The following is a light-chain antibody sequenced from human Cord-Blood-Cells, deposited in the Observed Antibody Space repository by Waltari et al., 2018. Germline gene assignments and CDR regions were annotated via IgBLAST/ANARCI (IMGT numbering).Light chain of an antibody. J-gene: IGLJ3*02. CDR1: SSNIGAGSD. Sequence: QSVLTQPPSVSGAPGQRVTISCTGSSSNIGAGSDVPWYQHLPGTAPKLLIYGNSNRPSGVPDRFSGSKSGTSASLAITGLQAEDEADYYCQSYDSSLSGWVFGGGTKLTVL. CDR3: QSYDSSLSGWV. CDR2: GNS. V-gene: IGLV1-40*01.